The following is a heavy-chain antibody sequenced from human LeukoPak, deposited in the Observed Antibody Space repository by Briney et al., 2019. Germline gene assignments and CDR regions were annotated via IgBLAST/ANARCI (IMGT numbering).Heavy chain of an antibody. J-gene: IGHJ5*02. CDR2: IYHSGST. CDR1: GYSISSGYY. D-gene: IGHD2-15*01. CDR3: AIQGYCSGGSCYSVRSFDP. Sequence: PSETLSLTCAVSGYSISSGYYWGWIRQPPGKGLEWIGSIYHSGSTYYNPSLKSRVTISVDTSKNQFSLKLSSVTAADTAVYYCAIQGYCSGGSCYSVRSFDPWGQGTLVTVSS. V-gene: IGHV4-38-2*01.